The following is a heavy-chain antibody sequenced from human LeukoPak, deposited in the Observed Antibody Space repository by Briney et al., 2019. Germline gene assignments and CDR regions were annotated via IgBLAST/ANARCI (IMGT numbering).Heavy chain of an antibody. CDR3: ARVRDFWSGYYIGILDY. CDR2: IYYSGST. CDR1: GGSISSGGYY. D-gene: IGHD3-3*01. V-gene: IGHV4-31*03. Sequence: SETLSLTCTVSGGSISSGGYYWSWIRQHPGKGLERIGYIYYSGSTYYNPSLKSRVTISVDTSKNQFSLKLSSVTAADTAVYYCARVRDFWSGYYIGILDYWGQGTLVTVSS. J-gene: IGHJ4*02.